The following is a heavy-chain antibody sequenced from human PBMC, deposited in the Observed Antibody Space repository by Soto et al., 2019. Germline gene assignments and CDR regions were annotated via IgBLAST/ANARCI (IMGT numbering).Heavy chain of an antibody. CDR2: INAGNGNT. CDR3: ARDPQPDTAMASLYYYYGMDV. D-gene: IGHD5-18*01. Sequence: QVQLVQSGAEEKKPGASVKVSCKASGYTFTSYAMHWVRQAPGQRLEWMGWINAGNGNTKYSQKFQGRVTITRDTSASTAYMELSSLRSEDTAVYYCARDPQPDTAMASLYYYYGMDVWGQGTTVTVSS. CDR1: GYTFTSYA. J-gene: IGHJ6*02. V-gene: IGHV1-3*05.